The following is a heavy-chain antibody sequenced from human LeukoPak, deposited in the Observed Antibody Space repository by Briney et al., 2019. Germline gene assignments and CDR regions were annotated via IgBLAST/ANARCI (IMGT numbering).Heavy chain of an antibody. V-gene: IGHV3-23*01. CDR1: GFTFSNYA. Sequence: GGSLRLSCAASGFTFSNYAMNWVRQAPGKGLEWVSTIIGSSGSTFYADSVKGRFTISKDTSKNTLYLHMSSLRADDTAVYYCAKEPGRMARANRGGFDYWGQGTLVTVSS. CDR3: AKEPGRMARANRGGFDY. J-gene: IGHJ4*02. CDR2: IIGSSGST. D-gene: IGHD3-10*01.